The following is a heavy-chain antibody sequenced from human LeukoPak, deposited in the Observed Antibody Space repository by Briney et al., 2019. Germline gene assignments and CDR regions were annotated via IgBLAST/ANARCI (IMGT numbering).Heavy chain of an antibody. J-gene: IGHJ4*02. Sequence: GGSLRLSCAASGFTFSSYAMNWVRQAPGKGLEWVGRTRNKANGYSTEFAASVRGRFTISRDDSKDSVDLHMNSLKTEDTAMYYCARGGRTYSSTTYYFDSWGQGALVTVSS. CDR1: GFTFSSYA. CDR3: ARGGRTYSSTTYYFDS. V-gene: IGHV3-72*01. D-gene: IGHD5-12*01. CDR2: TRNKANGYST.